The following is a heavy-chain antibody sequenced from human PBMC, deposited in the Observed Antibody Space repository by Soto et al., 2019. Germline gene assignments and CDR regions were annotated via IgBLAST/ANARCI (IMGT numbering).Heavy chain of an antibody. J-gene: IGHJ6*02. D-gene: IGHD6-19*01. CDR1: GFTFSSYA. Sequence: LRLSCAASGFTFSSYAMHWVRQAPGKGLEWVAVISYDGSNKYYADSVKGRFTISRDNSKNTLYLQMNSLRAEDTAVYYCARDGRNIGYSSGWYGYYYGMDVWGQGTTVTVSS. V-gene: IGHV3-30-3*01. CDR3: ARDGRNIGYSSGWYGYYYGMDV. CDR2: ISYDGSNK.